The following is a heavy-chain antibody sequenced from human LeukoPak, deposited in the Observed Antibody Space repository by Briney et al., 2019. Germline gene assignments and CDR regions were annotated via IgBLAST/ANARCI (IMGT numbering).Heavy chain of an antibody. CDR3: ARDPYSGNYGNYYYYYMDV. CDR1: GFSFSSYA. CDR2: ISRTIGAT. Sequence: GGSLRLSCAASGFSFSSYAMSWVRQAPGKGLEWVSTISRTIGATYYADSVKGRFTISRDNAKNSLYLQMNSLGPEDTAVHYCARDPYSGNYGNYYYYYMDVWGKGTTVTISS. J-gene: IGHJ6*03. D-gene: IGHD1-26*01. V-gene: IGHV3-21*01.